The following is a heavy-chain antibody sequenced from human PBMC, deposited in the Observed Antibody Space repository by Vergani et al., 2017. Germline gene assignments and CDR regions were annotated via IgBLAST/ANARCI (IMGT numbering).Heavy chain of an antibody. D-gene: IGHD3-10*01. J-gene: IGHJ4*02. V-gene: IGHV5-10-1*01. CDR2: IDPSDSYT. Sequence: EVQLVQSGAEVKTPGEPLRISCKGSGYSFTSYWISWVRQMPGKGLEWMGRIDPSDSYTNYSPSFQGHVTIPADKSISTAYLQWSRLKASDTALYYCAREGTTMVRGVNDYWGQGTLVTVSS. CDR3: AREGTTMVRGVNDY. CDR1: GYSFTSYW.